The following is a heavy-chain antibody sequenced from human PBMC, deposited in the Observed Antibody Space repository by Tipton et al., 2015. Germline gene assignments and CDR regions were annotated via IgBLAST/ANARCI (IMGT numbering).Heavy chain of an antibody. Sequence: TLSLTCDVSGPSISSGYLWGWIRQPPGKGLEWIGNVYNTGTTYHNPSLKSRVTISVNTSKTHVSLKLSSVTAADTAVYYCARLKGGNYDIMSNNPAYIDSWGQGTLVTVSS. CDR2: VYNTGTT. CDR1: GPSISSGYL. CDR3: ARLKGGNYDIMSNNPAYIDS. D-gene: IGHD3-22*01. J-gene: IGHJ4*02. V-gene: IGHV4-38-2*01.